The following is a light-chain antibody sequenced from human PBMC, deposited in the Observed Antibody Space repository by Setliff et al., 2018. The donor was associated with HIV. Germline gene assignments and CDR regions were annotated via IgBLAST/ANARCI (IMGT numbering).Light chain of an antibody. Sequence: QSVLTQAASVSGSPGQSITMSCTGTRSDVGGYNYVSWYQQHPGKAPKLMIYDVSNRPSGVSNRFSGSKSGNTASLIISGLQAEDEADYYCSSYTSTSTLCVFGTGTKVTVL. V-gene: IGLV2-14*03. CDR1: RSDVGGYNY. CDR3: SSYTSTSTLCV. J-gene: IGLJ1*01. CDR2: DVS.